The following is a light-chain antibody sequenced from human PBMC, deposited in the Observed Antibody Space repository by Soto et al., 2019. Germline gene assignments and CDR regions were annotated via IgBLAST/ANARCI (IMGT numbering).Light chain of an antibody. V-gene: IGKV3-20*01. J-gene: IGKJ2*01. CDR2: GAS. CDR3: QQYGSSPPYT. Sequence: EIVLTQSPGTLSLSPGERATLSCRASQSVSSSYLAWYQQKPGQAPRLLIYGASSRATGIPDRFSGSGSGTDFTLTIRRLEPEDFAVYYCQQYGSSPPYTFGQGNKLEIK. CDR1: QSVSSSY.